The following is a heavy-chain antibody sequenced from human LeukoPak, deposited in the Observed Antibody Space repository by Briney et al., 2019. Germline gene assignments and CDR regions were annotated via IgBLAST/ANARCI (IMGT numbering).Heavy chain of an antibody. CDR1: GGTFSSFA. V-gene: IGHV1-69*05. Sequence: SVKVSCKASGGTFSSFAISWVRQAPGQGLEWMGGIIPIFGTANYAQKFQGRVTITTDESTSTAYMELSSLRSEDTAVYYCASPSEIIAAKIGNLVGAFDIWGQGTMVTVSS. CDR2: IIPIFGTA. D-gene: IGHD6-6*01. CDR3: ASPSEIIAAKIGNLVGAFDI. J-gene: IGHJ3*02.